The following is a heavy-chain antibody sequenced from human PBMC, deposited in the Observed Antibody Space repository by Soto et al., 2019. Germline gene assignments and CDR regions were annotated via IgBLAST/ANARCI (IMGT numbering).Heavy chain of an antibody. CDR1: GFTFTSSA. V-gene: IGHV1-58*02. D-gene: IGHD3-3*01. CDR3: TRHDSNYDFWSGSPPRYGMDV. J-gene: IGHJ6*02. CDR2: IVVGSGNT. Sequence: ASVKVSCKASGFTFTSSAMQWVRQARGQRLEWIGWIVVGSGNTNYARKFQERVTITRDMSTSTAYMELSSLRSEDTAVYYCTRHDSNYDFWSGSPPRYGMDVWGQGTTVTVSS.